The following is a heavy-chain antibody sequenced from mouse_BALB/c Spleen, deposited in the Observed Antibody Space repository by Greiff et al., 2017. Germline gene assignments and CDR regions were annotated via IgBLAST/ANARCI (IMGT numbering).Heavy chain of an antibody. J-gene: IGHJ2*01. CDR2: ISSGGST. D-gene: IGHD1-1*01. Sequence: EVKLVESGGGLVKPGGSLKLSCAASGFTFSSYAMSWVRQTPEKRLEWVASISSGGSTYYPDSVKGRFTISRDNARNILYLQMSSLRSEDTAMYYCARVPDYYGRIYFDYWGQGTTLTVSS. V-gene: IGHV5-6-5*01. CDR1: GFTFSSYA. CDR3: ARVPDYYGRIYFDY.